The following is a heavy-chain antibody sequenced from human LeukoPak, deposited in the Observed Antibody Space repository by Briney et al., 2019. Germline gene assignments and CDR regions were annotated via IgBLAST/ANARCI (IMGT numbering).Heavy chain of an antibody. CDR2: IHHRGDT. CDR3: ARGPTISETGYFDY. D-gene: IGHD1-1*01. Sequence: SETLSLTCAVYGVSFSTYYWSWIRQSPGKGLEWIAEIHHRGDTNYHPSVKSRVPISVDTSKNQFSLKVSSLTAADTAVYYCARGPTISETGYFDYWGQGTLVTVSS. J-gene: IGHJ4*03. V-gene: IGHV4-34*01. CDR1: GVSFSTYY.